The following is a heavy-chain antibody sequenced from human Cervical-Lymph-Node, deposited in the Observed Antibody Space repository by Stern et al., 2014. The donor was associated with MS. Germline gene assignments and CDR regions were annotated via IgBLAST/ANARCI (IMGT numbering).Heavy chain of an antibody. V-gene: IGHV3-30*18. J-gene: IGHJ6*02. Sequence: VQLVESGGGVAKPGPSRRLSGPASGFPLRANGFHWFPRAPGKGLGWGSVTSYDGGNRQYADSVKGRFTISRDNSKNTVYLHLNSLRPEDTGVYHCAKDRRGGYNYLYGMDVWGQGTTVTVS. CDR3: AKDRRGGYNYLYGMDV. CDR1: GFPLRANG. CDR2: TSYDGGNR. D-gene: IGHD5-18*01.